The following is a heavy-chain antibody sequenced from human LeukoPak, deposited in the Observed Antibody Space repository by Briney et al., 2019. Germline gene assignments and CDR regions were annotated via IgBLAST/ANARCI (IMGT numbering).Heavy chain of an antibody. CDR1: GYSISSGYY. CDR2: IYTSGST. Sequence: KPSETLSLTCAVSGYSISSGYYWGWIRQPAGKGLEWIGRIYTSGSTNYNPSLKSRVTMSVDTSKNQFSLKLSSVTAADTAVYYCARGPYYYYYMDVWGKGTTVTVSS. V-gene: IGHV4-4*07. J-gene: IGHJ6*03. CDR3: ARGPYYYYYMDV.